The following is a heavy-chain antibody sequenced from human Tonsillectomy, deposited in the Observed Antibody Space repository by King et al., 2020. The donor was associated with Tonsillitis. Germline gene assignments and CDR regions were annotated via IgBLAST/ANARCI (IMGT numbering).Heavy chain of an antibody. D-gene: IGHD6-13*01. CDR1: GGSISSNY. J-gene: IGHJ4*02. CDR2: IHYSGST. V-gene: IGHV4-59*08. Sequence: QLQLQESGPGLVRPSETLSLTCTVSGGSISSNYWSWIRQPPGKGLEWIGYIHYSGSTNYNPSLKSRVTISIDTSKKQFSLKLSSVTAADTAVYYCATLAAAPGGDYWGQGTLVIVSS. CDR3: ATLAAAPGGDY.